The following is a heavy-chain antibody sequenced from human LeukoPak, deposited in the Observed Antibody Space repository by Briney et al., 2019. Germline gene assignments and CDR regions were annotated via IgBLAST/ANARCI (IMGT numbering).Heavy chain of an antibody. Sequence: PGGSLRLSCAASGFTVSSNYMSWVRQAPGKGLEWVSVIYSGGSTYYADSVKGRFTISRDNSKNTLYLQMNSLRSEDTAVYYCGAEIIPGDFFPYVFYMGGKGKMSPVS. CDR2: IYSGGST. CDR1: GFTVSSNY. CDR3: GAEIIPGDFFPYVFYM. D-gene: IGHD3-3*01. V-gene: IGHV3-53*01. J-gene: IGHJ3*02.